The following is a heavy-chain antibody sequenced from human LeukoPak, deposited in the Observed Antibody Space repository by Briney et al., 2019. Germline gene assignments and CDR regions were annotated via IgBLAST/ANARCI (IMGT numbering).Heavy chain of an antibody. CDR3: AGDYYGDSYFNY. J-gene: IGHJ4*02. V-gene: IGHV3-48*01. CDR2: ISYSSSTI. D-gene: IGHD4-17*01. Sequence: GGSLRLSCAASGFTFSSYSMNWVRQASGKGLEWVSYISYSSSTIYYADSVKGRFTISRDNAKNSLYLQMNSLRAEDTALYYCAGDYYGDSYFNYWGQGTLVTVSS. CDR1: GFTFSSYS.